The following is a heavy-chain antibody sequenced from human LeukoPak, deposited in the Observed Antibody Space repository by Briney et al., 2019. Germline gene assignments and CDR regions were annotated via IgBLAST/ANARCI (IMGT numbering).Heavy chain of an antibody. Sequence: PGGSLRLSCAASGFTFSSYAMHWVRQAPGEGLEWVAVISYDGSNKYYADSVKGRFTISRDNSKNTLYLQMNSLRAEDTAVYYCARLPFGESTPFDYWGQGTLVTVSS. CDR3: ARLPFGESTPFDY. D-gene: IGHD3-10*01. V-gene: IGHV3-30-3*01. CDR2: ISYDGSNK. CDR1: GFTFSSYA. J-gene: IGHJ4*02.